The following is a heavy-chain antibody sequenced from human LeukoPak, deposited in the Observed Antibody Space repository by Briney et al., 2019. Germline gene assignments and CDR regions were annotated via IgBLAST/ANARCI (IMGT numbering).Heavy chain of an antibody. D-gene: IGHD3-22*01. J-gene: IGHJ3*02. CDR3: ARGEYYYDSSGSVGGDAFDI. Sequence: QPGGSLRLSCAASGFTFSSYWMSWVRQAPGKGLEWVANIKQDGSEKYYVDSVKGRFTIPRDNAKNSLYLQMNSLRAEDTALYYCARGEYYYDSSGSVGGDAFDIWGQGTMVTVSS. CDR1: GFTFSSYW. V-gene: IGHV3-7*03. CDR2: IKQDGSEK.